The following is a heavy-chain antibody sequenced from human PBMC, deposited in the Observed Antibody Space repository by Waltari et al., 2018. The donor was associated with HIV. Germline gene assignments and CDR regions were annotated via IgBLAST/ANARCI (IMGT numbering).Heavy chain of an antibody. D-gene: IGHD3-22*01. Sequence: GRIDPSDSYTNYSPSFQGHVTISADKSISTAYLQWSSLKASDTAMYYCATETLTYYYDSSGPGAFDIWGQGTMVTVSS. V-gene: IGHV5-10-1*01. CDR2: IDPSDSYT. CDR3: ATETLTYYYDSSGPGAFDI. J-gene: IGHJ3*02.